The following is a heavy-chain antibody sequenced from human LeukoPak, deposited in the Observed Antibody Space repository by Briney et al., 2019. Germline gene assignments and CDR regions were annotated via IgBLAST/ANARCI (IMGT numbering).Heavy chain of an antibody. CDR1: GGSISSGSYY. J-gene: IGHJ4*02. Sequence: SETLSLTCTVSGGSISSGSYYWSWIRQPPGKGLAWIGYIYYSGSTNYNSSLKSRVTISVDTSKNQFSLKLSSVTAADTAVYYCARDWPAVAGFDYWGQGTLVTVSS. V-gene: IGHV4-61*01. CDR3: ARDWPAVAGFDY. D-gene: IGHD6-19*01. CDR2: IYYSGST.